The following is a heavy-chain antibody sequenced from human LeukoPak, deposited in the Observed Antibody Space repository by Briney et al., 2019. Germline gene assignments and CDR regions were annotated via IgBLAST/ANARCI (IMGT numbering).Heavy chain of an antibody. D-gene: IGHD3-3*01. J-gene: IGHJ4*02. V-gene: IGHV3-48*01. Sequence: GGSLRLSCAASGFTFSSYSMNWVRQAPGKGLEWVSYISSSSSTIYYADSVKGRFTISRDNAKNSLYLQMHNLRAEDTAVYYCARDGSRLARFYYFDYWGQGTLVTVSS. CDR2: ISSSSSTI. CDR1: GFTFSSYS. CDR3: ARDGSRLARFYYFDY.